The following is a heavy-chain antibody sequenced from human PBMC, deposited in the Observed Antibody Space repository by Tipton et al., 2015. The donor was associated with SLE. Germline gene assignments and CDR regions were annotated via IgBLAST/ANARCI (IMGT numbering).Heavy chain of an antibody. CDR3: AREGIAAAAVDY. V-gene: IGHV4-39*07. CDR2: INHSGST. Sequence: TLSLTCTVSGGSISSSSYYWSWIRQPPGKGLEWIGEINHSGSTNYNPSLKSRVTISVDTSKNQFSLKLSSVTAEDTAVYYCAREGIAAAAVDYWGQGTLVTVSS. D-gene: IGHD6-13*01. J-gene: IGHJ4*02. CDR1: GGSISSSSYY.